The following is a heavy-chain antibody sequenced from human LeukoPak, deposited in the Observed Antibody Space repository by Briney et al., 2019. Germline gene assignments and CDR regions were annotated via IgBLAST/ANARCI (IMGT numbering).Heavy chain of an antibody. CDR2: IYYSGST. V-gene: IGHV4-59*01. D-gene: IGHD3-10*01. CDR3: AILSYGSVSHDY. CDR1: GGSISSYY. J-gene: IGHJ4*02. Sequence: SETLSLTCTVSGGSISSYYWSWIRQPPGKGLEWIGDIYYSGSTNYNPSLKSRVTISVDTSKNQFSLKLSSVTAADTAVYYCAILSYGSVSHDYWGQGTLVTVSS.